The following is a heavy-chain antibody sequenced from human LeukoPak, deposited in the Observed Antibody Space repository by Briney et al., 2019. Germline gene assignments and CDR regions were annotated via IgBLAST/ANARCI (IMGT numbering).Heavy chain of an antibody. CDR2: VSSGHHA. J-gene: IGHJ4*02. V-gene: IGHV3-13*01. Sequence: PGGSLRLSCTASGFTLGGHDMHWVRQTTREGLEWVAAVSSGHHAFYGGSVKGRFTDSREDGKNSLYLQMNSLRAGDTAVYYCVREARGYHYTYFDYWGQGSLVTVSS. CDR1: GFTLGGHD. CDR3: VREARGYHYTYFDY. D-gene: IGHD5-18*01.